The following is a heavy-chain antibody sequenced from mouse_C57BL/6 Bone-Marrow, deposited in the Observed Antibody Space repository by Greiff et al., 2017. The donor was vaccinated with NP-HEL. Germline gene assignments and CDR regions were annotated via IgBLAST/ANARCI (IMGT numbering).Heavy chain of an antibody. Sequence: QVQLQQSGAELVKPGASVKISCKASGYAFSSYWMNWVKQRPGKGLEWIGQIYPGDGDTNYNGKFKGKATLTADKSSSTAYMQLSSLTSEDSAVYFCAPIYYDYDGGFAYWGQGTLVTVSA. CDR3: APIYYDYDGGFAY. V-gene: IGHV1-80*01. J-gene: IGHJ3*01. CDR1: GYAFSSYW. D-gene: IGHD2-4*01. CDR2: IYPGDGDT.